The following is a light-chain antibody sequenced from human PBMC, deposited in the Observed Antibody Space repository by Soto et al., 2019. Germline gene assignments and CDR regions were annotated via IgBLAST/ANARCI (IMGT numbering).Light chain of an antibody. Sequence: DIQMTQSPSSLSASIGDKVTITCRSSQTIRSYVNWYQQKPGKAPKLLVYDASRLQDGVPSRFSGGGFGTDFTLTINSLQPEDFATYFCQQAYTPPCTFGPGTRLAIK. CDR3: QQAYTPPCT. J-gene: IGKJ2*02. CDR1: QTIRSY. CDR2: DAS. V-gene: IGKV1-39*01.